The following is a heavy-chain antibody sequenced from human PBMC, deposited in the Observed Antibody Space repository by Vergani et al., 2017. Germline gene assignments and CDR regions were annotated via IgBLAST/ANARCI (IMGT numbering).Heavy chain of an antibody. D-gene: IGHD3-16*01. Sequence: QVQLVESGGGVVQRGGSLRLSCATSGFTLSNYDMQWIRQEPGKGLEFVAFIQFDGSNQYYADSVKGRFTLSRDFSKNTLYLEMKSLRVEDTAVYFCARDKSRRAPAVMGTYYYYMDVWGKGTKVTVSS. V-gene: IGHV3-30*02. CDR1: GFTLSNYD. J-gene: IGHJ6*03. CDR3: ARDKSRRAPAVMGTYYYYMDV. CDR2: IQFDGSNQ.